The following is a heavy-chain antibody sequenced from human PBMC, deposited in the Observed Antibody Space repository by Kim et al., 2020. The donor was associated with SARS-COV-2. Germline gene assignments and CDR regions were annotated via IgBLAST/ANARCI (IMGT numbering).Heavy chain of an antibody. D-gene: IGHD5-18*01. CDR2: IKGGGGNT. CDR3: AKCGSSYGNDAFDV. Sequence: GGSLRLSCAASVFTFDSYAMNWVRQAPGKGLEWVAFIKGGGGNTFYADSVKGRFTITRDNSKNTLYLQMNSLRAEDTAVYYCAKCGSSYGNDAFDVWGQGAMVTVSS. V-gene: IGHV3-23*01. J-gene: IGHJ3*01. CDR1: VFTFDSYA.